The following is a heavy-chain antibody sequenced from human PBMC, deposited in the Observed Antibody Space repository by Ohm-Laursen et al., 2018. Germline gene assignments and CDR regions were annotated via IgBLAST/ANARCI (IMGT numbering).Heavy chain of an antibody. CDR3: AKGGNSVGIGY. J-gene: IGHJ4*02. CDR2: ISYDGSNK. D-gene: IGHD4-23*01. Sequence: SLRLSCAAPGFTFSSYGMHWVRQAPGKGLEWVAVISYDGSNKYYADSVKGRFTISRDNSKNTLYLQMNSLRAEDTAVYYCAKGGNSVGIGYWGQGTLVTVSS. CDR1: GFTFSSYG. V-gene: IGHV3-30*18.